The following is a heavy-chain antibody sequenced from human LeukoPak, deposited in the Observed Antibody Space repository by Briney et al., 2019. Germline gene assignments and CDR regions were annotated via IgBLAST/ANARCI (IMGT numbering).Heavy chain of an antibody. J-gene: IGHJ4*02. Sequence: ASVKEFCNTSGYSFTNNGISGLVQAPGQGLEWMGWISAYNGDTNYAQKFQGRVSMTTDTSTGTAYLEVRSLRSDDTAVYYCARELAFYFDTIGYFYFDYWGQGTLVTVSS. D-gene: IGHD3-22*01. CDR2: ISAYNGDT. CDR3: ARELAFYFDTIGYFYFDY. CDR1: GYSFTNNG. V-gene: IGHV1-18*01.